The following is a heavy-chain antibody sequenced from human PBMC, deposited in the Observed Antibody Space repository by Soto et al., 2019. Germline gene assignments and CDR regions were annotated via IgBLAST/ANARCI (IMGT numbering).Heavy chain of an antibody. CDR2: INAGNGNT. D-gene: IGHD3-22*01. J-gene: IGHJ4*02. CDR1: GYTFTSYA. V-gene: IGHV1-3*05. Sequence: QVQLVQSGAEEKKPGASAKVSCKASGYTFTSYAMHWVRQAPGQRLEWMGWINAGNGNTKYSQKFQGRVTITRDTSASTAYMELSSLRSEDTAVYSCARGSGYYYWDDYWGQGALVTVSS. CDR3: ARGSGYYYWDDY.